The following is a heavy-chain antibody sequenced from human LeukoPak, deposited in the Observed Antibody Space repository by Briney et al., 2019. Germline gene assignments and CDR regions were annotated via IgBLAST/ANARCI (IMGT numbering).Heavy chain of an antibody. CDR3: ARDSTVTTFPPDH. Sequence: ASVKVSCKASGGTFSSYAISWVRQAPGQGLEWMGWISAYNGNTNYAQKLQGRVTMTTDTSTSTAYMELRSLRSDDTAVYYCARDSTVTTFPPDHWGQGTLVTVSS. V-gene: IGHV1-18*01. D-gene: IGHD4-17*01. J-gene: IGHJ4*02. CDR1: GGTFSSYA. CDR2: ISAYNGNT.